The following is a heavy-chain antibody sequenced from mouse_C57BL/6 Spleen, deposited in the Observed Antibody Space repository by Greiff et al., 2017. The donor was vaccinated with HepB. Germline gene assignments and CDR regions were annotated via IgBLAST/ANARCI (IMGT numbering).Heavy chain of an antibody. CDR3: ARSYGWNYFDY. CDR1: GYTFTDYN. V-gene: IGHV1-22*01. CDR2: INPNNGGT. J-gene: IGHJ2*01. Sequence: EVKLVESGPELVKPGASVKMSCKASGYTFTDYNMHWVKQSHGKSLEWIGYINPNNGGTSYNQKFKGKATLTVNKSSSTAYMELRSLTSEDSAVYYCARSYGWNYFDYWGQGTTLTVSS. D-gene: IGHD1-1*01.